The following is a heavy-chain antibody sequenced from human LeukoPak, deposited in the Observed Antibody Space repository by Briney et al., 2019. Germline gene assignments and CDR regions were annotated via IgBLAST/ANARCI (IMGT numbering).Heavy chain of an antibody. CDR1: GDSFSSHY. J-gene: IGHJ3*02. Sequence: PSETLSLTCTVSGDSFSSHYWTWIRQPPGKGLEWIGYISYIGSTNYNPSLKSRVTISIDTSKNQFSLKLSSVTAADTAVYYCARGRYCSADICSGGDAFDIWGRGTMVSVSS. D-gene: IGHD2-15*01. CDR3: ARGRYCSADICSGGDAFDI. V-gene: IGHV4-59*11. CDR2: ISYIGST.